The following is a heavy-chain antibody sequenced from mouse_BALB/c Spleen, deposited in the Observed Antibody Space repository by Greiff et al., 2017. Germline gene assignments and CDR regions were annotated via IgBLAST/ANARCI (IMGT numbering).Heavy chain of an antibody. CDR2: IWGDGST. CDR3: AKESPLTTATDY. D-gene: IGHD1-2*01. Sequence: VKLMESGPGLVAPSQSLSITCTVSGFSLTNSGVHWVRQSPGKGLEWLGVIWGDGSTNYNSAFKSRLSISKDNSKSQVFLKMNSLQTDDTARYYCAKESPLTTATDYWGQGTTLTVSS. CDR1: GFSLTNSG. V-gene: IGHV2-6-6*01. J-gene: IGHJ2*01.